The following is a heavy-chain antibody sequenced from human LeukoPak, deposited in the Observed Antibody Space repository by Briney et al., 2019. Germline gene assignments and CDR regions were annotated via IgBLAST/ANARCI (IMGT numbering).Heavy chain of an antibody. CDR3: ARDDYGDYGGVGWFDP. CDR1: GYTFTRYD. V-gene: IGHV1-8*01. D-gene: IGHD4-17*01. CDR2: MNPNSGNT. Sequence: ASVKVSCKASGYTFTRYDINWVRQATGQGLEWMGWMNPNSGNTGYAQKFQGRVTMTRNTSISTAYMELSSLRSDDTAVYYCARDDYGDYGGVGWFDPWGQGTLVTVSS. J-gene: IGHJ5*02.